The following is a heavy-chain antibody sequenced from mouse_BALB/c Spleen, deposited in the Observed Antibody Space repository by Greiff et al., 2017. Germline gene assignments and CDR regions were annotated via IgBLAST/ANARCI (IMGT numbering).Heavy chain of an antibody. CDR3: TRGYGNYLAY. CDR2: IYPGDGDT. Sequence: QVQLQQSGAELVRPGSSVKISCKASGYAFSSYWMNWVKQRPGQGLEWIGQIYPGDGDTNYNGKFKSKATLTVDKSSSTAYMQLSSLTSEDSAVYYCTRGYGNYLAYWGQGTLVTVSA. D-gene: IGHD2-1*01. CDR1: GYAFSSYW. V-gene: IGHV1-80*01. J-gene: IGHJ3*01.